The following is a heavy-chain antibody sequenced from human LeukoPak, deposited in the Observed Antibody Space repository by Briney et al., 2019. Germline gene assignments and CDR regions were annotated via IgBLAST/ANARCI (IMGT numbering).Heavy chain of an antibody. D-gene: IGHD3-16*02. Sequence: SVKVSCKASRGTFISYTISWVRQAPGQGREWMGSSIPILGIANYVQKFQGRVSITADKATSTAYMELSSLRSEDTAVYYCARGIMITFGGVIVPYYYGMDVWGQGTTVTVSS. J-gene: IGHJ6*02. V-gene: IGHV1-69*02. CDR1: RGTFISYT. CDR2: SIPILGIA. CDR3: ARGIMITFGGVIVPYYYGMDV.